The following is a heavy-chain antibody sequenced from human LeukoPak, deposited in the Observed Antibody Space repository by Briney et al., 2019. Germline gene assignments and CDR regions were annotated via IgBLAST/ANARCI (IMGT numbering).Heavy chain of an antibody. J-gene: IGHJ4*02. Sequence: PGGSLRLSCAASGFTFSSYSMNWVRQAPGKGLEWVSCISSSSSTIYYADSVKGRFTISRDNAKNSLYLQMNSLRAEDTAVYYCARDALAYCGGDCPTPADYWGQGTLVTVSS. CDR3: ARDALAYCGGDCPTPADY. D-gene: IGHD2-21*02. V-gene: IGHV3-48*01. CDR2: ISSSSSTI. CDR1: GFTFSSYS.